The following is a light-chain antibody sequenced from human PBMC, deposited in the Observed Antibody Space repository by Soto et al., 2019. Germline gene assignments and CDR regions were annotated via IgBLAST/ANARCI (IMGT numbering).Light chain of an antibody. Sequence: EIVLTQSPGTLSLSPGERATLSCRASQSVSSNYLTWYQQKPGQAPRLLIYGAFNRATGIPDRFSGSGSGTDFTLTISRLEAEDFAVYYCQQYGSSPFTFGPGTKVDIK. CDR3: QQYGSSPFT. CDR1: QSVSSNY. V-gene: IGKV3-20*01. J-gene: IGKJ3*01. CDR2: GAF.